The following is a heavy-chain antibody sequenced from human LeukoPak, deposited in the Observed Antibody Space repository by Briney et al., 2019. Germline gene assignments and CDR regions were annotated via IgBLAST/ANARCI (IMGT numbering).Heavy chain of an antibody. Sequence: GGSLRLSCAASGFTFSTYGMHWVRQAPGKGLEWVAFIRYDGSKQYYVDSVKGRFTVSRDNSKSTLYLQMNSLRPEDTAVYYCAKGYGFGTDHWGQGTLVTVSS. CDR2: IRYDGSKQ. J-gene: IGHJ4*02. CDR1: GFTFSTYG. D-gene: IGHD3-3*01. V-gene: IGHV3-30*02. CDR3: AKGYGFGTDH.